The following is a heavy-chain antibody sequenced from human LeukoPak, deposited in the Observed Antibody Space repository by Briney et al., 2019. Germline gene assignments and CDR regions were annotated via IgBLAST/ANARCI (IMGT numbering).Heavy chain of an antibody. Sequence: ASVKVSCKASGYTLTDHYMHWVRQAPGQGLEWMGRINPSSGDANYAQRFQGRVFMTRDTFISTVYMELSSLRSDDTAVYYCARGAAVGQTRDYWGQGTLVTVSS. CDR1: GYTLTDHY. D-gene: IGHD6-13*01. CDR3: ARGAAVGQTRDY. V-gene: IGHV1-2*06. CDR2: INPSSGDA. J-gene: IGHJ4*02.